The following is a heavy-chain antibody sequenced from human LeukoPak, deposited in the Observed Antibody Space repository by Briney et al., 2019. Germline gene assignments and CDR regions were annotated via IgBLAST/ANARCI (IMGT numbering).Heavy chain of an antibody. D-gene: IGHD3-10*01. CDR1: GASLSPNY. V-gene: IGHV4-59*01. CDR2: IYYSGST. J-gene: IGHJ4*02. CDR3: ARGHYGSGTGTYPD. Sequence: SETLSLTCTVCGASLSPNYWSWIRQPPGKGLEWIGYIYYSGSTDYNPSLKSRVTISVDTSKNQVSLKLNSVTAADTAVYYCARGHYGSGTGTYPDWGQGTLVTVSS.